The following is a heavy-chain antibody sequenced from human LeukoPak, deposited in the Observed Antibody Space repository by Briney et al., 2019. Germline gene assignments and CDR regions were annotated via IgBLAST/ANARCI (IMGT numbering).Heavy chain of an antibody. D-gene: IGHD2-8*01. J-gene: IGHJ6*03. CDR3: AKDRCSNGIGCYYYYMEV. CDR1: GFTFSSYG. CDR2: IQYDRTNE. Sequence: GGSLRLSCAASGFTFSSYGMHWVRQAPGKGLEWVAYIQYDRTNEQYAHSVKGRFRISRDNSNKILYLQMNSLRIEDTAVYYCAKDRCSNGIGCYYYYMEVWGKGTTVTISS. V-gene: IGHV3-30*02.